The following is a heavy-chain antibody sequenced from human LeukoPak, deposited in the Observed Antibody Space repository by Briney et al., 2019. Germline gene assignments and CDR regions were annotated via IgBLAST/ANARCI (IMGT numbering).Heavy chain of an antibody. D-gene: IGHD2-21*02. J-gene: IGHJ3*02. CDR2: IRSKAYGGTT. V-gene: IGHV3-49*04. CDR1: GFTFGDYA. Sequence: GRSLRLSCTASGFTFGDYAMSWVRQAPGKGLEWVGFIRSKAYGGTTEYAASVKGRFTISRDDPKSIAYLQMNSLKTEDTAVYYCTGAYCGGDCYPDAFDIWGQGTMVTVSS. CDR3: TGAYCGGDCYPDAFDI.